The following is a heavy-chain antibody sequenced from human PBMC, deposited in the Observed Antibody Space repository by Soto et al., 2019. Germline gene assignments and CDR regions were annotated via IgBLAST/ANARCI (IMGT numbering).Heavy chain of an antibody. V-gene: IGHV3-53*01. CDR1: GFTVSSNY. CDR2: IYSGGST. J-gene: IGHJ4*02. D-gene: IGHD6-19*01. Sequence: EVQLVESGGGLIQPGGSLRLSCAASGFTVSSNYMSWVRQAPGKGLEWVSVIYSGGSTYYPDSVKGRFTVSRDNSKNTLYLQMNSLRAEDTAVYYCARVGEYSSGWYGVYWGQGTLVTVSS. CDR3: ARVGEYSSGWYGVY.